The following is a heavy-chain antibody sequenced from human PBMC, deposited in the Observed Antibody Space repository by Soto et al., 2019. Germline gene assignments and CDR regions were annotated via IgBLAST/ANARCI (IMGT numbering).Heavy chain of an antibody. Sequence: QVQLVQSGAEVKKPGSSVKVSCKASGGTFSSYTISWVRQAPGQGLEWMGRIIPILGIANYAQKFQGRVTITADKSTGTAYMELRSLRSEDRAVYYCARELDDYGGKGGWFDPWGQGTLVNVSS. CDR3: ARELDDYGGKGGWFDP. CDR2: IIPILGIA. CDR1: GGTFSSYT. V-gene: IGHV1-69*08. D-gene: IGHD4-17*01. J-gene: IGHJ5*02.